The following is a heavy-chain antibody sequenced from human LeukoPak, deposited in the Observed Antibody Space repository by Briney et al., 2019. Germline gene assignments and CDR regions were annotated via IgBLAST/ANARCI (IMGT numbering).Heavy chain of an antibody. CDR1: GFTFSSYA. CDR3: AKDGHCSGGSCRDAFDI. D-gene: IGHD2-15*01. J-gene: IGHJ3*02. V-gene: IGHV3-23*01. Sequence: GGSLRLSCAASGFTFSSYAMSWVRQAPGKGLEWVSAISGSGGSTYYADSVKGRFTISRDSSKNTLYLQMNSLRAEDTAVYYCAKDGHCSGGSCRDAFDIWGQGTMVTVSS. CDR2: ISGSGGST.